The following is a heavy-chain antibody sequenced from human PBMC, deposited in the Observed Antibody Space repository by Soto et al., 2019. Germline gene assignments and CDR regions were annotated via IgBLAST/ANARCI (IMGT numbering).Heavy chain of an antibody. CDR2: IYPGDSDT. CDR1: GYSFTSYW. D-gene: IGHD6-13*01. J-gene: IGHJ6*02. CDR3: ARKGDAAAAIYGMDV. Sequence: PGESLKISCKGSGYSFTSYWIGWVRQMPGKGLEWMGIIYPGDSDTRYSPSFQGQVTISADKSISTAYLQWSSLKASDTAMYYCARKGDAAAAIYGMDVWGQGTTVTVSS. V-gene: IGHV5-51*01.